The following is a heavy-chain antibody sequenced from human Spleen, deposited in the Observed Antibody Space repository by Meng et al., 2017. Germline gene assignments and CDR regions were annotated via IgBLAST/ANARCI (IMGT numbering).Heavy chain of an antibody. D-gene: IGHD4-17*01. J-gene: IGHJ4*02. Sequence: GGSLRLSCAASGFTFSDYYMNWVRQAPGKGLEWVSSISSSSTIYYADSVKGRFTISRDNAKNSLYLQMNSLRAEDTAVYYCARDSPDLIGDYGPLEFWGQGRLVTVSS. CDR2: ISSSSTI. CDR1: GFTFSDYY. CDR3: ARDSPDLIGDYGPLEF. V-gene: IGHV3-69-1*02.